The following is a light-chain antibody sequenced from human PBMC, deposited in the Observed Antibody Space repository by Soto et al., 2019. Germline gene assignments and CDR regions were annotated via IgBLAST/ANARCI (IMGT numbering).Light chain of an antibody. J-gene: IGKJ1*01. CDR2: KAS. CDR1: QSISSS. CDR3: QQYHSYSRT. V-gene: IGKV1-5*03. Sequence: DIQMTQSPSTLSASVGDRVTITCRASQSISSSLAWYQQKPGKAPNLLIYKASSLESGVPSRVSGSGSGTEFTLTLTSLQPDDFATYYCQQYHSYSRTFGQGTKVEIK.